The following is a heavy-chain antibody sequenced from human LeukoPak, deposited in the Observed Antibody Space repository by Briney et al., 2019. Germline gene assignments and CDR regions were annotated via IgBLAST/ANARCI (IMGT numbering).Heavy chain of an antibody. CDR1: GFTVSSNY. D-gene: IGHD2-2*01. CDR2: INWNGGST. Sequence: PGGSLRLSCAASGFTVSSNYMSWVRQAPGKGLEWVSGINWNGGSTGYADSVKGRFTISRDNAKNSLYLQMNSLRAEDTALYHCARAGLHCSSTSCYFDYWGQGTLVTVSS. J-gene: IGHJ4*02. CDR3: ARAGLHCSSTSCYFDY. V-gene: IGHV3-20*01.